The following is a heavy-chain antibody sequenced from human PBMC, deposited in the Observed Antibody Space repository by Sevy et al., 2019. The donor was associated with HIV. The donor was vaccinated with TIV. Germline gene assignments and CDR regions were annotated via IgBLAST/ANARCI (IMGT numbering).Heavy chain of an antibody. Sequence: SETLSLTCAVSGGSISSGSYYWTWIRQPAGKGLKWIGRIYSNGSTNYNPSLKSRVTTSADTSKNQFSLKLRSVTAADTAVYYCPTSWRYYASGKPEDLFDYWGQGTQVTVSS. CDR3: PTSWRYYASGKPEDLFDY. J-gene: IGHJ4*02. D-gene: IGHD3-10*01. CDR1: GGSISSGSYY. V-gene: IGHV4-61*02. CDR2: IYSNGST.